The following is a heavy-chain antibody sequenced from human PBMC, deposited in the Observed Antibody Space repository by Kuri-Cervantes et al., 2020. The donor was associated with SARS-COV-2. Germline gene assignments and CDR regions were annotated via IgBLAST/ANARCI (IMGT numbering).Heavy chain of an antibody. Sequence: ASVKVSCKASGYTFTSYGIGWVRQAPGQGLEWMGWIIAYNGNTNYAQKLQGRVTMTTDTSTSTAYMELRSMRSDDTAVYYCAITSYSSGWYVSNYYYGMDVWGQGTTVTVSS. CDR2: IIAYNGNT. V-gene: IGHV1-18*01. CDR1: GYTFTSYG. J-gene: IGHJ6*02. D-gene: IGHD6-19*01. CDR3: AITSYSSGWYVSNYYYGMDV.